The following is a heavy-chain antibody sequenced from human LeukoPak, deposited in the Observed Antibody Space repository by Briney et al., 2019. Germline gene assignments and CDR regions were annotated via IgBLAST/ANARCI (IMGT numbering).Heavy chain of an antibody. V-gene: IGHV4-4*07. Sequence: PSETLSPTCTVVGGAISSYYWSWIRQPAGKGLEWIGRIYTSGSTNYNPSLKSRATMSEHTSKTQSSLKLSSVTAADTAVYYCARVTPTGNSGSVIWYFDLWGRGTLVTVSS. CDR3: ARVTPTGNSGSVIWYFDL. CDR2: IYTSGST. J-gene: IGHJ2*01. D-gene: IGHD4-23*01. CDR1: GGAISSYY.